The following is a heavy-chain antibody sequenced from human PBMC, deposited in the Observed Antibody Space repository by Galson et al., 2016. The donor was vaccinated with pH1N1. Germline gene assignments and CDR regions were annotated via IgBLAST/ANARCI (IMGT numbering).Heavy chain of an antibody. CDR2: ISGSGRNT. D-gene: IGHD4-23*01. Sequence: SLRLSCAASGFTFNKYAMTWVRQAPGKGLEWVSAISGSGRNTYYADSVKGRFTISRDNSKDTVYLQMNSLTVEDTAIYYCAKVPRGGFNAYGVDYWGQGNVVTVSS. CDR1: GFTFNKYA. V-gene: IGHV3-23*01. CDR3: AKVPRGGFNAYGVDY. J-gene: IGHJ4*02.